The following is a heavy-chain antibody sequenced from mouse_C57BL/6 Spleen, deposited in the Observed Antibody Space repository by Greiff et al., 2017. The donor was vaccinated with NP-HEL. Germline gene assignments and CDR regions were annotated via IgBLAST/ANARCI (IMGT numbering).Heavy chain of an antibody. Sequence: QVQLKQPGAELVMPGASVKLSCKASGYTFTSYWMHWVKQRPGQGLEWIGEIDPSDSYTNYNQKFKGKSTLTVDKSSSTAYMQLSSLTSEDSAVYYCARGPLYDGYFAMDYWGQGTSVTVSS. CDR3: ARGPLYDGYFAMDY. J-gene: IGHJ4*01. V-gene: IGHV1-69*01. CDR1: GYTFTSYW. CDR2: IDPSDSYT. D-gene: IGHD2-3*01.